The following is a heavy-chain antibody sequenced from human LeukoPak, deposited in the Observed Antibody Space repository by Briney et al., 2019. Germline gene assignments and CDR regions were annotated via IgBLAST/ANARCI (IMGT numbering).Heavy chain of an antibody. CDR3: ARDRGWTDLRDY. CDR1: GFTFNIHG. CDR2: IGPSGDKT. V-gene: IGHV3-23*01. J-gene: IGHJ4*02. D-gene: IGHD3/OR15-3a*01. Sequence: PGGSLRLSCAASGFTFNIHGMNWVRQAPGKGPEWVSGIGPSGDKTYYADSVKGRFTISRDNSENTVYLQMNSLRVEDTAVYYCARDRGWTDLRDYWGQGTLLTVSS.